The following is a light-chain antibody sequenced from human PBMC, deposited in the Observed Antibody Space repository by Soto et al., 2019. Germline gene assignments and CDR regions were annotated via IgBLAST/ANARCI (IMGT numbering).Light chain of an antibody. CDR1: QNVINS. J-gene: IGKJ4*01. Sequence: EIRMTQSRATVSVSPGERATRTCRASQNVINSVAWYQQKPGQAPRLLIYGASSRATGTPARISGSGSGTEFTLTIRSAQSEDFAVYYCQHYHTWPLAFGGGTKVEIK. CDR2: GAS. V-gene: IGKV3-15*01. CDR3: QHYHTWPLA.